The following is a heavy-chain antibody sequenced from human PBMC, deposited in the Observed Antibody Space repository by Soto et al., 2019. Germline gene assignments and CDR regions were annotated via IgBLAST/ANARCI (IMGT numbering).Heavy chain of an antibody. CDR3: ARVLRIAVARYYFDY. CDR2: ISAYNGYT. Sequence: QVPLVQSGAEVKKPGASVKVSCKASGYTFTSYGITWVRQAPGQGLEWMGWISAYNGYTNYAQKLQGRVTMTTDTSTSTAYMELRSLRSDDTAVYYCARVLRIAVARYYFDYWGQGTLVTVSS. V-gene: IGHV1-18*01. CDR1: GYTFTSYG. D-gene: IGHD6-19*01. J-gene: IGHJ4*02.